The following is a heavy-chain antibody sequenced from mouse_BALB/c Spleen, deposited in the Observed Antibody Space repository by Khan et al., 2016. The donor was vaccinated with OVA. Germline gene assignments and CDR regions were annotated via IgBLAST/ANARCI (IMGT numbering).Heavy chain of an antibody. Sequence: QVQLKQSGPELVRPGVSVKISCKGSGYTFTDYAMHWVQQSHAKSLEWIGLISTYSGNTNYKQKFKGKATMTVDKSSSTAYMELARLTSEDSAIXDGTGPAYDGYYDYWGQGTTLTVSS. CDR1: GYTFTDYA. D-gene: IGHD2-3*01. CDR2: ISTYSGNT. CDR3: TGPAYDGYYDY. J-gene: IGHJ2*01. V-gene: IGHV1S137*01.